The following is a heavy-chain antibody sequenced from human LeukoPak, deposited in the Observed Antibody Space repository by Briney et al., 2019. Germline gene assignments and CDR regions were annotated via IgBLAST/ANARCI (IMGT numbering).Heavy chain of an antibody. CDR2: IYYSGST. J-gene: IGHJ3*02. V-gene: IGHV4-39*07. CDR1: GGSISSSSYY. Sequence: SETLPLTCTVSGGSISSSSYYWDWIRQPPGKGLEWIGSIYYSGSTYYNPSLKSRVTISVDTSKNQFSLKLSSVTAADTAVYYCARVCWGYCSSTSGSDAFDIWGQGAMVTVSS. D-gene: IGHD2-2*01. CDR3: ARVCWGYCSSTSGSDAFDI.